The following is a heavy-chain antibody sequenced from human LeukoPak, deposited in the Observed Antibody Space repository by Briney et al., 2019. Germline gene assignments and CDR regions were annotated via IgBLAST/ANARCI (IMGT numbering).Heavy chain of an antibody. Sequence: PSETLSLTCAVSGYSISSGYYWGWIRQPPGKGLEWIGSIYHSGSTYYNPSLKSRVTISVDTSKNQFSLKLSSVTAADTAVYYCARVEYYYGPGSPPAYFDLWGRGTLVTVSS. CDR3: ARVEYYYGPGSPPAYFDL. D-gene: IGHD3-10*01. CDR1: GYSISSGYY. CDR2: IYHSGST. J-gene: IGHJ2*01. V-gene: IGHV4-38-2*01.